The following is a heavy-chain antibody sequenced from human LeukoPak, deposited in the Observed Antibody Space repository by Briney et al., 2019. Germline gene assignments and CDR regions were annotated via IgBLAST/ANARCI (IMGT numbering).Heavy chain of an antibody. CDR1: GFTFSSYA. D-gene: IGHD3-10*01. Sequence: GGSLRLSCAASGFTFSSYAMSWVRQAPGKGLEWVSAISGSGGSTYYADSVKGRFTISRDNSKNTLYLQMNSLRAEDTAVYYCATDYYGSGSSYYYGMDVWGQGTTVTVSS. J-gene: IGHJ6*02. CDR2: ISGSGGST. V-gene: IGHV3-23*01. CDR3: ATDYYGSGSSYYYGMDV.